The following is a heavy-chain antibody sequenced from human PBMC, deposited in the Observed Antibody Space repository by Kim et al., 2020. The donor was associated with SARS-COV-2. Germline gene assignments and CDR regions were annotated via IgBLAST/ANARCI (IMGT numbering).Heavy chain of an antibody. D-gene: IGHD2-2*01. CDR3: ARWGGEYQLLETYYYGMDV. J-gene: IGHJ6*02. CDR2: ISSSSSYT. CDR1: GFTFSDYY. Sequence: GGSLRLSCAASGFTFSDYYMSWIRQAPGKGLEWVSYISSSSSYTNYADSVKGRFTISRDNAKNSLYLQMTSLRADDTAVYYCARWGGEYQLLETYYYGMDVWGQGTTVTVSS. V-gene: IGHV3-11*03.